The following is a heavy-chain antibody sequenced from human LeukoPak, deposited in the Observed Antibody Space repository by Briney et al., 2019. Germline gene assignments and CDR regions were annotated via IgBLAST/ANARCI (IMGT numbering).Heavy chain of an antibody. J-gene: IGHJ6*03. D-gene: IGHD2-2*01. CDR2: INAGNGNT. V-gene: IGHV1-3*01. CDR3: ARDKVRSTRYYMDV. CDR1: GYTFTSYA. Sequence: ASVKVSCKASGYTFTSYAMHWVRQAPGQRLEWMGWINAGNGNTKYSQKFQGRVTMTRDTSTSTVYMELSSLRSEDTAVYYCARDKVRSTRYYMDVWGKGTTVTISS.